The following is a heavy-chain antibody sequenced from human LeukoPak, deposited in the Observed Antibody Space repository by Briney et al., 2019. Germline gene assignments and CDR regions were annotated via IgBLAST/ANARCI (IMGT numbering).Heavy chain of an antibody. CDR3: ARGITIFGVVIMGGYYFDY. D-gene: IGHD3-3*01. V-gene: IGHV3-30*03. J-gene: IGHJ4*02. Sequence: GGSLRLSCAASGFTFSNFWMNWVRQPLGKGLEWVAVISHDGRTKYYADSVKGRFTISRDNSKNTLYLQMNSLRAEDTAVYYCARGITIFGVVIMGGYYFDYWGQGTLVTVSS. CDR1: GFTFSNFW. CDR2: ISHDGRTK.